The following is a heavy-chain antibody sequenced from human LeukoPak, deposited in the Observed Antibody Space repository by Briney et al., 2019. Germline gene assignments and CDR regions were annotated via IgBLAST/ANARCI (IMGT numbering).Heavy chain of an antibody. CDR3: ARDFIEYSSSLGRY. D-gene: IGHD6-6*01. Sequence: PGRSLRLSCAASGFTFSSYAMHWVRQAPGKGLEWVAVISYDGSNKYYADSVKGRFTISRDNSKNTLYLQMNSLRAEDTAVYYCARDFIEYSSSLGRYWGQGTLVTVSS. V-gene: IGHV3-30*01. CDR2: ISYDGSNK. CDR1: GFTFSSYA. J-gene: IGHJ4*02.